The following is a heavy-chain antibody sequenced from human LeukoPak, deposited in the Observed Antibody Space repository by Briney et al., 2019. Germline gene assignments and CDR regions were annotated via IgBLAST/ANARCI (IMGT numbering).Heavy chain of an antibody. CDR1: GFTFSNAW. D-gene: IGHD3-3*01. Sequence: PGGSLRLSCAASGFTFSNAWMSWVRRAPGKGLEWVADIKKDGSERYYVDSVKGRFTISRDNAKNSLFLQMNSLRAEDTGVYYCTWSGEADWGQGTLVTVSS. CDR3: TWSGEAD. V-gene: IGHV3-7*01. CDR2: IKKDGSER. J-gene: IGHJ4*02.